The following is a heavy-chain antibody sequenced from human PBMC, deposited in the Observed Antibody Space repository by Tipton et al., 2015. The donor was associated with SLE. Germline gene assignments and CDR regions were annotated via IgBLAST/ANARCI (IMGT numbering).Heavy chain of an antibody. Sequence: TLSLTCTVSGDSISSYYWSWIRQSPGKGLEWIGYIYTNGSTNYNPSLKSRVTISVDKSKNHFSLSLNSVTAADTAMYYCVRRTSDAFDIWGQGTMVTVSS. D-gene: IGHD1-14*01. J-gene: IGHJ3*02. CDR2: IYTNGST. V-gene: IGHV4-4*09. CDR1: GDSISSYY. CDR3: VRRTSDAFDI.